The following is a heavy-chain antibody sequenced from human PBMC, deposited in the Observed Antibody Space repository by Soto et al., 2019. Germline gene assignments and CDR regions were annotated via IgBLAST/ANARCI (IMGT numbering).Heavy chain of an antibody. CDR1: GGSISSGGYY. J-gene: IGHJ4*02. V-gene: IGHV4-31*03. D-gene: IGHD5-12*01. CDR3: ARGGYSGYEVLDY. CDR2: IYYSGST. Sequence: SETLSLTCTVSGGSISSGGYYWSWIRQHPGKGLEWIGYIYYSGSTYYNPSLKSRVTISVDTSKNQFSLKLSSVTAADTAVYYCARGGYSGYEVLDYWGQGTLVTVSS.